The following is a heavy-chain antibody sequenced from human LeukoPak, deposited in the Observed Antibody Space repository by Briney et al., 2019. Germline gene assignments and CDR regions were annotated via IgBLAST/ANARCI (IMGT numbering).Heavy chain of an antibody. CDR3: AKDSRVVVVPATIEY. CDR1: GFTVSSNY. D-gene: IGHD2-2*02. Sequence: GGSLRLSCAASGFTVSSNYVSWVRQAPGKGLEWVSVIYSGGHTYYADSVKGRFTISRDNSKNTLYLQMNSLRVEDTAVYYCAKDSRVVVVPATIEYWGQGTPVTVSS. V-gene: IGHV3-53*01. J-gene: IGHJ4*02. CDR2: IYSGGHT.